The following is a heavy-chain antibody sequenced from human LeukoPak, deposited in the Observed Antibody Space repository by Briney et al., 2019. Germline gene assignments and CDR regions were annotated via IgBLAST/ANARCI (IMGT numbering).Heavy chain of an antibody. V-gene: IGHV4-4*07. CDR1: GGSTSTYY. D-gene: IGHD2-15*01. J-gene: IGHJ5*02. CDR2: IYTSGST. CDR3: ARDPATWWFDP. Sequence: PSETLSLTCTVSGGSTSTYYWSWIRQPAGKGLEWIGHIYTSGSTNYNPSLKSRVTMSIDTSKNQFSLKLSSVTAADTAIYYCARDPATWWFDPWGQGTLVTVSS.